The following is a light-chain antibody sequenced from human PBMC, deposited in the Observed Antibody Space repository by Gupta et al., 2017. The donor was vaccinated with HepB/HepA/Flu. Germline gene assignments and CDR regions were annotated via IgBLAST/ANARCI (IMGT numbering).Light chain of an antibody. CDR3: QKYGTSIT. V-gene: IGKV3-20*01. Sequence: EIVLTQSTGTLSLSPGERATLSCRASQSVTSSYLAWYQQKPGQAPRLLIYGASSRATGIPDRFSGSGSGTDFSLTISRLEPEDFAVYYCQKYGTSITFGQGARLEIK. CDR1: QSVTSSY. CDR2: GAS. J-gene: IGKJ5*01.